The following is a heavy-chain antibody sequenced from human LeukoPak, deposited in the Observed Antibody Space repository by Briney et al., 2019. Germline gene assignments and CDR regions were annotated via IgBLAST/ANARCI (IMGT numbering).Heavy chain of an antibody. D-gene: IGHD6-19*01. CDR3: ASDLSSGWFEQVTL. J-gene: IGHJ4*02. CDR2: ISSSGSTI. CDR1: GFTFSDYY. Sequence: PGGSLRLSSAASGFTFSDYYMSWIRQAPGKGLEWVSYISSSGSTIYYADSVKGRFTISRDNAKNTLYLQMNSLRAEDTAVYYCASDLSSGWFEQVTLWGQGTLVTVSS. V-gene: IGHV3-11*04.